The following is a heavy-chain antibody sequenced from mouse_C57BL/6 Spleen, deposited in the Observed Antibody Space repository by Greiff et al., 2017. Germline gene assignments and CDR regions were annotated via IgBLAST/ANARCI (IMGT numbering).Heavy chain of an antibody. V-gene: IGHV5-16*01. J-gene: IGHJ2*01. D-gene: IGHD2-5*01. CDR3: ARERGYRNWDY. CDR2: INYDGSST. Sequence: EVKLVESEGGLVQPGSSMKLSCTASGFTFSDYYMAWVRQVPEKGLEWVANINYDGSSTYYLDSLKSRFIISRDNAKNILYLQMSSLKSEDTATYNCARERGYRNWDYWGQGTTLTGSS. CDR1: GFTFSDYY.